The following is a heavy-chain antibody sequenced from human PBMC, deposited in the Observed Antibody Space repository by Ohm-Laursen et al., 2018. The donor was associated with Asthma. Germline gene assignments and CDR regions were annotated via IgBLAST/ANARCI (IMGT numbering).Heavy chain of an antibody. CDR2: INHSGST. CDR1: GGSFSGYY. CDR3: ARGSRSSPYYYGMDV. J-gene: IGHJ6*02. D-gene: IGHD6-13*01. V-gene: IGHV4-34*01. Sequence: TLSLTCAVYGGSFSGYYWSWIRQPPGKGLEWIGEINHSGSTNYNPSLKSRVTISVDTSKNQFSLKLSSVTAADTAVYYCARGSRSSPYYYGMDVWGQGTTVTVSS.